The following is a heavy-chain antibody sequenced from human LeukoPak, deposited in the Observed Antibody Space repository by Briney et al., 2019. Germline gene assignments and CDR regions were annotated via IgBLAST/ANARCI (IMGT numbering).Heavy chain of an antibody. CDR3: ARGRTTYDSTGYYI. V-gene: IGHV4-30-4*02. CDR2: IYYSGTT. CDR1: GGSISSGYYY. D-gene: IGHD3-22*01. Sequence: SETLSLTCTVSGGSISSGYYYWSWIRQPPGKGLQWIGYIYYSGTTYYNPSLKSRLTISVDTSKNQFSLKLSSVTAADTAVYYCARGRTTYDSTGYYIWGQGTLVTVSS. J-gene: IGHJ4*02.